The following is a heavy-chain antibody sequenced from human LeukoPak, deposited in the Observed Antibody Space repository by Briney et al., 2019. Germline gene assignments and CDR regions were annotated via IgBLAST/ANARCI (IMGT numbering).Heavy chain of an antibody. Sequence: GGSLRLSCAASGFTFSSYAMSWVRQAPGKGLEWVSAISGSGGSTYYADSVKGRFTISRDNSKNTLYLQMNSLRAEDTAVYYCAKDVSWSYKLYYFDYWGQGTLVTVSS. CDR2: ISGSGGST. J-gene: IGHJ4*02. CDR1: GFTFSSYA. D-gene: IGHD1-26*01. CDR3: AKDVSWSYKLYYFDY. V-gene: IGHV3-23*01.